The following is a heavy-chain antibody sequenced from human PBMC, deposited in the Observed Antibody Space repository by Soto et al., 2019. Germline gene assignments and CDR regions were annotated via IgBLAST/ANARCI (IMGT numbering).Heavy chain of an antibody. V-gene: IGHV4-28*01. D-gene: IGHD1-26*01. CDR2: IYYSGTT. CDR3: ARREIQGPIDY. CDR1: GHSISSSNW. Sequence: SETLSLTCAVSGHSISSSNWWGWIRQPPGKGLEWIGYIYYSGTTYYNTSLKSRVTMSVDTSKNQFSLKLTSVTAVDTAVYYCARREIQGPIDYWGQGTLVTVSS. J-gene: IGHJ4*02.